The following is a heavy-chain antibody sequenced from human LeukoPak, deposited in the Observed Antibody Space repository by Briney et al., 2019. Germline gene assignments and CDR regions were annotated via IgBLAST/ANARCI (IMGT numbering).Heavy chain of an antibody. D-gene: IGHD2-15*01. V-gene: IGHV4-34*01. CDR3: ARGGLRLGYCSGGSCYGVY. Sequence: SETLSLTCAVYGGSFSGYYWSWIRQPPGKGLEWIGEINHSGSTNYNPSLKSRVTISVDTSKNQFSLKLSSVTAADTAVYYCARGGLRLGYCSGGSCYGVYWGQGTLVTVSS. J-gene: IGHJ4*02. CDR1: GGSFSGYY. CDR2: INHSGST.